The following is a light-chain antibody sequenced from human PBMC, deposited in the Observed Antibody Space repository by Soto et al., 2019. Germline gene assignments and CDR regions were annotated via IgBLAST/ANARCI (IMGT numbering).Light chain of an antibody. CDR3: QQYGRSPPIT. Sequence: EIVLTQSPGTLSLSPGERATLSRRASQSVSSNSLVWYQQKPGQAPRLLIYGASRRATDIPDRFSGGGSGTDFTLTISRLEPEDFAIYYCQQYGRSPPITFGQGTRLEIK. CDR2: GAS. V-gene: IGKV3-20*01. CDR1: QSVSSNS. J-gene: IGKJ5*01.